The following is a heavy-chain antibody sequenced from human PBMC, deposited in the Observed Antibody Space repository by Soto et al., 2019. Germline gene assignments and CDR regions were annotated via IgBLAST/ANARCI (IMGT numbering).Heavy chain of an antibody. V-gene: IGHV1-18*04. CDR1: GYTFTSYG. CDR2: ISAYNGNT. J-gene: IGHJ4*02. D-gene: IGHD2-15*01. Sequence: GXSVKVSCKGSGYTFTSYGISWVRQAPGQGLEWMGWISAYNGNTNYAQKLQGRVTMTTDTSTSTAYMELRSLRSDDTAVYYCARIPQYCSGGSCNRGPFDYWGQGHLVTVSS. CDR3: ARIPQYCSGGSCNRGPFDY.